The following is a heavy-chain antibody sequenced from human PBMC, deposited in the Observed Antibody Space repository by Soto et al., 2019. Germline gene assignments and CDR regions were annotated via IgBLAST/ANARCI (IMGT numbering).Heavy chain of an antibody. J-gene: IGHJ4*02. CDR2: IYYSGST. D-gene: IGHD5-12*01. V-gene: IGHV4-59*08. Sequence: ETLSLTCTVSGGSISNYYWSWIRQPPGKGLEWIGYIYYSGSTNYNPSLKSRVTISVDTSKNQFSLKLSSVSAADTAVYYCARRYGATLDYWGQGTLVTVSS. CDR3: ARRYGATLDY. CDR1: GGSISNYY.